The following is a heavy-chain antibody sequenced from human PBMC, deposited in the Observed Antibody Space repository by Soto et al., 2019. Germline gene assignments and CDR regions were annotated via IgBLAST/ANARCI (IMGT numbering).Heavy chain of an antibody. J-gene: IGHJ4*02. CDR2: IIPIFGTA. D-gene: IGHD6-13*01. CDR3: ARSVYSSSRFDY. V-gene: IGHV1-69*13. CDR1: GGTFSSYA. Sequence: GASVKVSCKASGGTFSSYAISWVRQAPGRGLEWMGGIIPIFGTANYAQKFQGRVTITADESTSTAYMELSSLRSEDTAVYYCARSVYSSSRFDYWGQGTLVTVYS.